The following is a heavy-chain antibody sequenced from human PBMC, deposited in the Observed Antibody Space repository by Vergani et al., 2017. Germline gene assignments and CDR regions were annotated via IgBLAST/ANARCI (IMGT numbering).Heavy chain of an antibody. V-gene: IGHV3-30*02. CDR3: AKHFRGWGIDY. CDR1: GFTLSNYD. Sequence: QVQLVESGGGVVQRGGSLRLSCATSGFTLSNYDMQWIRQGPGKGLVFVAFIQFDGSNQYYADSVKGRFTLSRDFSKNTLYLQMNSLRTDDTATYYCAKHFRGWGIDYWGQGTQVIVSS. D-gene: IGHD3-16*01. J-gene: IGHJ4*02. CDR2: IQFDGSNQ.